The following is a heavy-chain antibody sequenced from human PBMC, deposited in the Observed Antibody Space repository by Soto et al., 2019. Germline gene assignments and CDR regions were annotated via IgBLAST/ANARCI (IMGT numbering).Heavy chain of an antibody. Sequence: ASVKVSCKASGYTFTGYYMHWVRQAPGQGLEWMGWINPNSGGTNYAQKFQGWVTMTRDTSISTAYMELSRLRPDDTAVYYCAISSGWYYFDYWGQGTLVTVSS. J-gene: IGHJ4*02. V-gene: IGHV1-2*04. D-gene: IGHD6-19*01. CDR3: AISSGWYYFDY. CDR2: INPNSGGT. CDR1: GYTFTGYY.